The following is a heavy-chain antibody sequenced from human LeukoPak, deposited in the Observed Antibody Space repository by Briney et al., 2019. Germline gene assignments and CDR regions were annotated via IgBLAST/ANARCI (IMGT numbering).Heavy chain of an antibody. CDR1: GGSISSGGHY. CDR2: IYYSGST. J-gene: IGHJ4*02. V-gene: IGHV4-31*03. CDR3: ARAVLGGSYPIDY. D-gene: IGHD2-15*01. Sequence: SQTLSLTCTVSGGSISSGGHYWSWIRQHPGKGLEWIGYIYYSGSTYYNPSLKSRVTISVDTSKNQFSLKLSSVTAADTAVYYCARAVLGGSYPIDYWGQGTLVTVSS.